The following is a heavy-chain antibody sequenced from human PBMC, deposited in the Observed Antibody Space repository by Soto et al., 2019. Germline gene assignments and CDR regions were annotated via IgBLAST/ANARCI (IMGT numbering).Heavy chain of an antibody. J-gene: IGHJ5*02. CDR1: GFTFSSYA. V-gene: IGHV3-23*01. D-gene: IGHD6-6*01. CDR2: ISGSGGST. CDR3: AKGLEQLVRSWFDP. Sequence: EVQLLESGGGLLQPGGSLRLSCAASGFTFSSYAMSWVRQAPGKGLEWVSAISGSGGSTFYADSVKARFTISRDNSKNTLYLQMNSLRAEDTAVYYCAKGLEQLVRSWFDPWGQGTLVTVSS.